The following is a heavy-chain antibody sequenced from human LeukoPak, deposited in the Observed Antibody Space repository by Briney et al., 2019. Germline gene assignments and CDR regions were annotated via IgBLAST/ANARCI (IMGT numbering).Heavy chain of an antibody. CDR2: ISFSSSPI. J-gene: IGHJ6*03. D-gene: IGHD2-8*01. CDR1: GFTFSSYS. V-gene: IGHV3-48*04. CDR3: ARARAGVYMDV. Sequence: GGSLRLSCAASGFTFSSYSMNWVRQAPGKGLEWVSYISFSSSPIYYADSVKGRFTISRDNAKNSLYLQMNSLRAEDTAMYYCARARAGVYMDVWGKGTTVTVPS.